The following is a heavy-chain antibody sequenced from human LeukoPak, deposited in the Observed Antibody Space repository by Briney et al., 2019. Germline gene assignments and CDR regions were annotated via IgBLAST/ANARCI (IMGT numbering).Heavy chain of an antibody. J-gene: IGHJ4*02. V-gene: IGHV3-13*01. Sequence: GGSLRLSCAASGFTFSSYDMHWVRQATGKGLEWVAAIGTAGDTYYPGSVKGRFTISRDNAKNSPYLQMNSLRAEDTAVYYCAREGGVYHDYWGQGTLVTVSS. CDR1: GFTFSSYD. CDR2: IGTAGDT. CDR3: AREGGVYHDY. D-gene: IGHD3-16*01.